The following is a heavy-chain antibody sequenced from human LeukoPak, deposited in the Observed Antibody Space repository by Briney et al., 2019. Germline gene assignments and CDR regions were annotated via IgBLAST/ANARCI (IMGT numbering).Heavy chain of an antibody. CDR2: INPDGTAA. V-gene: IGHV3-74*01. D-gene: IGHD1-1*01. CDR3: AKGSNFAFDN. J-gene: IGHJ4*02. Sequence: GGFLRCSCAASGFSFSNFWMHWVRQAPGMGLVWVSQINPDGTAALYADSVKGRFTISRDNAKNTLYLQMNTLRADDTAVYYCAKGSNFAFDNWGQGILVTVSS. CDR1: GFSFSNFW.